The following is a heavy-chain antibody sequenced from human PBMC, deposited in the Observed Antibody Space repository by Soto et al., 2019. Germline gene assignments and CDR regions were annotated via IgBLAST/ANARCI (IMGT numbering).Heavy chain of an antibody. V-gene: IGHV3-23*01. D-gene: IGHD4-4*01. CDR2: ISGSGGST. J-gene: IGHJ4*02. Sequence: GGSLRLSCAASGFTFSTYAMSWVRQAPGKGLEWVSAISGSGGSTYYADSVKGRFTISRDNSKNTLYLQMNSLRAEDTAVYYCAKRPSTVTPVTPYYFDYRAQRTSVTVSS. CDR1: GFTFSTYA. CDR3: AKRPSTVTPVTPYYFDY.